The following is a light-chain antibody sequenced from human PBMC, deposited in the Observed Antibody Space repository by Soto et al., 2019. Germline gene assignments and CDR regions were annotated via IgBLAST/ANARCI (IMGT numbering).Light chain of an antibody. CDR2: DTS. V-gene: IGKV3-15*01. CDR3: QPYNNWPLT. J-gene: IGKJ4*01. Sequence: IVLTQSPATLSLSPWERATLSCRASQGIGDTLAWYQHKPGQTPRLLIYDTSTRATGGPTRFSGSRSGAEFTLTINSLQSEDFAVYYCQPYNNWPLTFGGGTKVDIK. CDR1: QGIGDT.